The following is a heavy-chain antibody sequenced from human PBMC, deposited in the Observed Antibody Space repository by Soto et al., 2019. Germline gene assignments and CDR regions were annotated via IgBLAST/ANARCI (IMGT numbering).Heavy chain of an antibody. J-gene: IGHJ6*03. CDR1: GFTFSSYA. Sequence: GGSLRLSCAASGFTFSSYAMSRVRQAPGKGLEWVSAISGSGGSTYYADSVKGRFTISRDNSKNTLYLQMNSLRAEDTAVYYCAKDSWPTYLNYYYYMDVWGKGTTVNVSS. CDR2: ISGSGGST. CDR3: AKDSWPTYLNYYYYMDV. V-gene: IGHV3-23*01. D-gene: IGHD1-26*01.